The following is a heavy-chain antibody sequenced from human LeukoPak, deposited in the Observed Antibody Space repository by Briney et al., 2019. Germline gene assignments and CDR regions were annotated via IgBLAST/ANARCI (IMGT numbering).Heavy chain of an antibody. J-gene: IGHJ4*02. CDR1: GFTFSDHY. CDR2: ISGSSHYT. Sequence: PGGSLRLSCAASGFTFSDHYMSWIRQAPGKGLEWVSYISGSSHYTNTADSVKGRFTISRDNAKNSLYLQMNSLRTEDTAVYYCARGATYFEYWGQGTLVTDSS. V-gene: IGHV3-11*06. D-gene: IGHD1-26*01. CDR3: ARGATYFEY.